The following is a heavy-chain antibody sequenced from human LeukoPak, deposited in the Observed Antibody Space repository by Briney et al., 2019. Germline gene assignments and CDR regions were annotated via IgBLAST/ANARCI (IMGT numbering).Heavy chain of an antibody. D-gene: IGHD6-25*01. J-gene: IGHJ4*02. CDR2: ISTYNGNT. CDR3: ARGHSSGSPYYFDY. V-gene: IGHV1-18*01. CDR1: GYTFTSYG. Sequence: ATVKVSCKASGYTFTSYGISWVRQAPGQGLEWMGWISTYNGNTNYAQKLQGRVTMTTDTSTSTAYMELRSLRSDDTAVYYCARGHSSGSPYYFDYWGQGTLVTVSS.